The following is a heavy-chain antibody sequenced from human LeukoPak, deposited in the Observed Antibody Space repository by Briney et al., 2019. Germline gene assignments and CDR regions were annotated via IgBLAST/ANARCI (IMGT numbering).Heavy chain of an antibody. CDR3: AKLYSDSSDFDY. V-gene: IGHV3-48*01. CDR2: ISSSGSTI. D-gene: IGHD6-6*01. J-gene: IGHJ4*02. CDR1: GFSFENYN. Sequence: GGSLRLSCAASGFSFENYNMNWVRQAPGKGLEWVSYISSSGSTIYYADSVKGRFTISRDNSKKTLFLQMNSLRAEDTAVYYCAKLYSDSSDFDYWGQGTLVTVSS.